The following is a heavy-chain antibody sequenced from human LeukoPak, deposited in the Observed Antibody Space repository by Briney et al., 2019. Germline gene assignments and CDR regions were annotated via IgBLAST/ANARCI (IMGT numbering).Heavy chain of an antibody. Sequence: GGSLRLSCAASGFTYSRYAMSWVRKAPGKGLEWISGISGSGASTYYADSVKGRFTISRDDSRNTLYLQMNSLRGDDTAVYYCAKDVGKWESLHFFDYWGQGTLVTVSS. CDR1: GFTYSRYA. CDR3: AKDVGKWESLHFFDY. J-gene: IGHJ4*02. D-gene: IGHD1-26*01. CDR2: ISGSGAST. V-gene: IGHV3-23*01.